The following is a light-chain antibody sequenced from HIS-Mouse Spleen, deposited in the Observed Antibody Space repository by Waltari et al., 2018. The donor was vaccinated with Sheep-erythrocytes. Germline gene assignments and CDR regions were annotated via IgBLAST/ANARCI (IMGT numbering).Light chain of an antibody. Sequence: SYELTQPPSVSVSPGQTASITCPGDKLGDKYACCYQQKPGQSPVLVIYQDSKRPSGFPERFSGSNSGNTATLTISGTQAMDEADYYCQAWDSSTAVFGGWTKLTVL. V-gene: IGLV3-1*01. J-gene: IGLJ2*01. CDR1: KLGDKY. CDR3: QAWDSSTAV. CDR2: QDS.